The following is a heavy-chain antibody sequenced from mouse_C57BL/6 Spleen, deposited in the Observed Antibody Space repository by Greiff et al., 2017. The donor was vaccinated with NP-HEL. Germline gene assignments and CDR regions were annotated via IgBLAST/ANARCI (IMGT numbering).Heavy chain of an antibody. V-gene: IGHV1-55*01. CDR3: ARERAYYSNYGYFDV. CDR2: IYPGSGST. CDR1: GYTFTSYW. J-gene: IGHJ1*03. Sequence: VKLQQSGAELVKPGASVKMSCKASGYTFTSYWITWVKQRPGQGLEWIGDIYPGSGSTNYNEKFKSKATLTVDTSSSTAYMQLSSLTSEDSAVYYCARERAYYSNYGYFDVWGTGTTVTVSS. D-gene: IGHD2-5*01.